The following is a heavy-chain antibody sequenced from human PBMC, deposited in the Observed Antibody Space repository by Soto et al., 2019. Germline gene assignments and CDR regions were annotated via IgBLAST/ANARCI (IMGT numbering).Heavy chain of an antibody. D-gene: IGHD2-2*01. CDR1: GYTFTSYY. CDR2: INPSGGST. J-gene: IGHJ4*02. CDR3: ARDFVEVPSALYYFDY. V-gene: IGHV1-46*01. Sequence: ASVKVSCKASGYTFTSYYMHWVRQAPGQGLEWMGIINPSGGSTSYAQKFQGRVTMTRDTSTSTVYMELSSLTSGDTAMYYCARDFVEVPSALYYFDYWGQGSLVTVSS.